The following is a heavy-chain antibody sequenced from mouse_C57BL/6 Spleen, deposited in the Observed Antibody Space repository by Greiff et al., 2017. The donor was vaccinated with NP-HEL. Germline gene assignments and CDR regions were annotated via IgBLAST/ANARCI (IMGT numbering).Heavy chain of an antibody. D-gene: IGHD1-1*01. CDR3: ARSDYYGSSYSDY. Sequence: QVQLQQSGAELVMPGASVKLSCKASGYTFTSYWMHWVKQRPGQGLEWIGEIDPSDSYTNYNQKFKGKSTLTVDKSSSTAYMQLSSLTSEDSAVYYCARSDYYGSSYSDYWGQGTTLTVSS. CDR1: GYTFTSYW. V-gene: IGHV1-69*01. CDR2: IDPSDSYT. J-gene: IGHJ2*01.